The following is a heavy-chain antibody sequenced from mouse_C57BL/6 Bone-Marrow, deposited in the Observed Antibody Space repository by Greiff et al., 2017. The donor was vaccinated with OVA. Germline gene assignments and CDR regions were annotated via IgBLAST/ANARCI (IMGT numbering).Heavy chain of an antibody. V-gene: IGHV2-2*01. CDR1: GFSLTSYG. CDR3: ASLITTVVATDYAMDY. D-gene: IGHD1-1*01. CDR2: IWSGGST. Sequence: VQGVESGPGLVQPSQSLSITCTVSGFSLTSYGVHWVRQSPGKGLEWLGVIWSGGSTDYNAAFISRLSISKDNSKSQVFFKMNSLQADDTAIYYCASLITTVVATDYAMDYWGQGTSVTVSS. J-gene: IGHJ4*01.